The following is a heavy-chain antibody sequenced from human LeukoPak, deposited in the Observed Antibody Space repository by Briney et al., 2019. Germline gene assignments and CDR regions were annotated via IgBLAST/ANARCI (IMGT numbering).Heavy chain of an antibody. CDR2: VYGSGST. CDR1: GDSTSNSY. V-gene: IGHV4-4*07. Sequence: SETLSLTCTVSGDSTSNSYWTWIRQPAGKRLEYIGRVYGSGSTNYNPSLKSRVTMSIDTSKNQFSLKLTSMTAADTAVYYCVKEYCRTTICYPSGGWYDPWGQGTLVTVSS. D-gene: IGHD2-2*01. CDR3: VKEYCRTTICYPSGGWYDP. J-gene: IGHJ5*02.